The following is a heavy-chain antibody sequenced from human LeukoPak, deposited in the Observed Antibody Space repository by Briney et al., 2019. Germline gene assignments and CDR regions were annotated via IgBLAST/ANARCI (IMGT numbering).Heavy chain of an antibody. CDR1: GGSISSYY. CDR3: ARAAPRFSSSWDS. D-gene: IGHD6-13*01. CDR2: IYYSGST. V-gene: IGHV4-59*01. Sequence: KPSETLSLTCTVSGGSISSYYWRWIRQPPGKGLEWIGYIYYSGSTNYNPSLKSRVTISVDTSKNQFSLKLSSVAAADTAVYYCARAAPRFSSSWDSWGLGTLVTVSS. J-gene: IGHJ5*01.